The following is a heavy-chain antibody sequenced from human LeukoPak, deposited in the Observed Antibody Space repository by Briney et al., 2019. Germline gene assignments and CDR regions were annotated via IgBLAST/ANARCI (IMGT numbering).Heavy chain of an antibody. J-gene: IGHJ4*02. V-gene: IGHV3-48*03. Sequence: GGSLRLSCAASGYTFSRYEMKWVRQAPGKGLEWVSYISSSGRTVYYADSVKGRFTISRGNAKDSLYLQMNSRRAEDTAVYYCARQIVGATGLDYWGQGTLVTVSS. CDR1: GYTFSRYE. D-gene: IGHD1-26*01. CDR2: ISSSGRTV. CDR3: ARQIVGATGLDY.